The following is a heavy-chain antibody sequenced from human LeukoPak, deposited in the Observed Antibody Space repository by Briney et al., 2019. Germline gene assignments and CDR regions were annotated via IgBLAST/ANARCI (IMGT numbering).Heavy chain of an antibody. Sequence: GGSLRLSCAASGFIFSSFGMHWVRQAPGKGLEWVAVIWHDGSYKYYLDSVKGRFTISRDNAKNTLYLQMNSLRDEDTAVYYCARVAVGATRVDFDYWGQGTLVTVSS. CDR1: GFIFSSFG. CDR3: ARVAVGATRVDFDY. J-gene: IGHJ4*02. V-gene: IGHV3-33*01. D-gene: IGHD1-26*01. CDR2: IWHDGSYK.